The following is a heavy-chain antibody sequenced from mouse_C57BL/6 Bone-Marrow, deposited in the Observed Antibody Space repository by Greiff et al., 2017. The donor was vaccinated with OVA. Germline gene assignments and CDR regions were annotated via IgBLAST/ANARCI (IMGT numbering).Heavy chain of an antibody. D-gene: IGHD2-5*01. CDR2: IDPSDSET. Sequence: QVQLQQPGAELVRPGSSVKLSCKASGYTFTSYWMHWVKQRPIQGLEWIGNIDPSDSETHYNQKFKDKATLTVDKSSSTAYMQLSSLTSEDSAVYYCARPYYSNYWYFDVWGTGTTVTVSS. CDR3: ARPYYSNYWYFDV. CDR1: GYTFTSYW. J-gene: IGHJ1*03. V-gene: IGHV1-52*01.